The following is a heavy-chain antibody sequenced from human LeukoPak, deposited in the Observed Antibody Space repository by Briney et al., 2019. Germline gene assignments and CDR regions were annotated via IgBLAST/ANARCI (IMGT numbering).Heavy chain of an antibody. D-gene: IGHD6-13*01. J-gene: IGHJ4*02. CDR3: AKGGSSSGGEDY. CDR2: ISGSGGST. CDR1: GFTFSSYA. Sequence: GGSLRLSCAASGFTFSSYAMSWVRQAPGKGLEWVSAISGSGGSTYYADSVKGRFTITRDNSKNTLYLQMNSLRAEDTAVYYCAKGGSSSGGEDYWGQGTLVTVSS. V-gene: IGHV3-23*01.